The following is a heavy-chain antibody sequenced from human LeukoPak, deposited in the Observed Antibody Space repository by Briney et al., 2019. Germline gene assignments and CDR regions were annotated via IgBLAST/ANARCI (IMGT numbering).Heavy chain of an antibody. D-gene: IGHD5-18*01. Sequence: PGGSLRLSCAASGFTFSSYAMSWVRQAPGKGLEWVSAISGSGGSTYYADSVKGRFTISRDNSKNTLYLQMNSLRAEDTAVYYCAKPKGIQLWLHSEIDYWGQGTLVTVSS. J-gene: IGHJ4*02. CDR2: ISGSGGST. CDR3: AKPKGIQLWLHSEIDY. V-gene: IGHV3-23*01. CDR1: GFTFSSYA.